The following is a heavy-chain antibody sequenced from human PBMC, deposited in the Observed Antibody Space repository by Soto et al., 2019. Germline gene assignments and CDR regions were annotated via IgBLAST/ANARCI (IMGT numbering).Heavy chain of an antibody. V-gene: IGHV3-23*01. CDR2: ISGSGGST. J-gene: IGHJ3*02. Sequence: GGSLRLSCAASGFTFSSYAMSWVRQAPGKGLEWVSAISGSGGSTYYADSVKGRFTISRDNSKNTLYLQMNSLRAEDTAVYYCAKGRRTIFGVVIISGAFDIWGQGTMVTVSS. CDR3: AKGRRTIFGVVIISGAFDI. CDR1: GFTFSSYA. D-gene: IGHD3-3*01.